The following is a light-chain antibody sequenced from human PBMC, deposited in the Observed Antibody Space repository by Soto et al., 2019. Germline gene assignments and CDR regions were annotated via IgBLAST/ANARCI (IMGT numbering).Light chain of an antibody. CDR1: QSVSSY. J-gene: IGKJ1*01. CDR3: HQRSNWPPWT. CDR2: DAS. Sequence: IVLTKSPATLSLSPGERATLSCRASQSVSSYLAWYQQKPGQAPRLLIYDASNRATGIPARFSGSGSGTDFTLTISSLEPEDFAVYYCHQRSNWPPWTFGQGTKVDIK. V-gene: IGKV3-11*01.